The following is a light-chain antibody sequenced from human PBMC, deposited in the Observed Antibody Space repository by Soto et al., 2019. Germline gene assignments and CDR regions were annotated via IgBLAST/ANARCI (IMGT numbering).Light chain of an antibody. V-gene: IGKV3-15*01. CDR1: QSVSSN. J-gene: IGKJ1*01. CDR2: GAS. Sequence: DIVMTQSPATLYVSPRERATLSCRASQSVSSNLAWYQQKPGQDPRLLIYGASTRATGIPARFSGSGSGTEFTLTISRLEPEDFAVYYCKQYHYWWTFGHGNKVDNK. CDR3: KQYHYWWT.